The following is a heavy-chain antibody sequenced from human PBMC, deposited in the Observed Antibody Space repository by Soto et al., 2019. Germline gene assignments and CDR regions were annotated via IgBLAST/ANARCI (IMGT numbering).Heavy chain of an antibody. V-gene: IGHV4-31*03. CDR3: GGDPALLGFGEGPRLSQMDV. CDR2: IYYSGST. D-gene: IGHD3-10*01. J-gene: IGHJ6*02. Sequence: QVQLQESGPGLVKPSQTLSLTCTVSGGSISSGGYYWSWIRQHPGKGLEWIGYIYYSGSTYYNPFLKRRVTISVDTSTNEFALKRSSVTAADTAVYYFGGDPALLGFGEGPRLSQMDVWGQGNTVTVSS. CDR1: GGSISSGGYY.